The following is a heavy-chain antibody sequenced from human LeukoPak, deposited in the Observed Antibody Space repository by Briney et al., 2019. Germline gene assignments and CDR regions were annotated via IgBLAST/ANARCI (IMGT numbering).Heavy chain of an antibody. CDR1: GFAFSSYN. CDR2: ISSGSDTI. D-gene: IGHD2-2*01. CDR3: ARPYCASTSCPTFEY. V-gene: IGHV3-48*01. Sequence: GXLRLSCAASGFAFSSYNMNWVRQAPGKGLEWVSYISSGSDTIFYADSVKGRFTISRDNAKNSLYLQMNSLRAEDTAVYYCARPYCASTSCPTFEYWGQGTLVTVSS. J-gene: IGHJ4*02.